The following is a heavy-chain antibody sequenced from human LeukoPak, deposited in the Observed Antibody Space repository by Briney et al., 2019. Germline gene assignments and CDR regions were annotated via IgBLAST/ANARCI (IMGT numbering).Heavy chain of an antibody. J-gene: IGHJ6*03. D-gene: IGHD2-21*01. Sequence: PSETLSLTCTMSAGSFPNYWSWVRQPPGKGLEWIAYIHDSGNTIYNASLESRVTASIDRSRKQISLQMSFVTAADTAVYYCATVGVVVPTSMNYYYMHIWGKGTTVTVSS. CDR3: ATVGVVVPTSMNYYYMHI. CDR1: AGSFPNY. V-gene: IGHV4-59*01. CDR2: IHDSGNT.